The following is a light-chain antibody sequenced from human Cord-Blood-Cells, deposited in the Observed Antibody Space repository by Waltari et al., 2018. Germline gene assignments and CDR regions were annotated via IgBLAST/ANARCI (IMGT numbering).Light chain of an antibody. V-gene: IGKV3-15*01. Sequence: EIVMTQSPATLSVSPGERATLSCRASHSVSSNLAWYQQKPGQPPRLLIYGASTRATGIPARFSGSGSGTEFTLTISSLQSADFAVYYCQQYNNWPPWTFGQGTKVEIK. CDR3: QQYNNWPPWT. J-gene: IGKJ1*01. CDR2: GAS. CDR1: HSVSSN.